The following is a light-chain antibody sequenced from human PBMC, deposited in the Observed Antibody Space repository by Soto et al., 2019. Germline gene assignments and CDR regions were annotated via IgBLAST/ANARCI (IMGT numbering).Light chain of an antibody. CDR1: QDINNY. J-gene: IGKJ2*02. CDR2: DAS. CDR3: QQFESVPCT. V-gene: IGKV1-33*01. Sequence: DIQMTQSPSSLSASVGDRVTITCQASQDINNYLIWYQHKPGKAPKLLIYDASTLGTGVSSRFSGGGSGTHFTFTISSLQPEDIATYYCQQFESVPCTFGQGTKLELK.